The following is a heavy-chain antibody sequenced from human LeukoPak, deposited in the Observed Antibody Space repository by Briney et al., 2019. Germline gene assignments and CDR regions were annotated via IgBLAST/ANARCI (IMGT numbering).Heavy chain of an antibody. J-gene: IGHJ4*02. V-gene: IGHV3-9*01. D-gene: IGHD6-13*01. CDR3: AKDMEELYSSSWHGTFDY. CDR2: ISWNSGSI. CDR1: GFTFSGFW. Sequence: SGGSLRLSCAASGFTFSGFWMHWVRQAPGKGLEWVSGISWNSGSIGYADSVKGRFTISRDNAKNSLYLQMNSLRAEDTALYYCAKDMEELYSSSWHGTFDYWGQGTLVTVSS.